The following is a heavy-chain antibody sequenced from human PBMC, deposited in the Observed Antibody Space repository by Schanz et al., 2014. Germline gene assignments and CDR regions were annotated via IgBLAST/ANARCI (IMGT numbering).Heavy chain of an antibody. CDR2: ISAYNGRT. V-gene: IGHV1-18*01. CDR1: GYTFTSYG. Sequence: QGQLVQSGAEVKKPGASVKVSCKASGYTFTSYGITWVRQAPGQGLEWMGWISAYNGRTTYAQKIHGGVAMATDTTTSTDYMELMCLISDDTAMYDCVTENRRESGAWAKAFDIWGQGTWVTVSS. J-gene: IGHJ3*02. CDR3: VTENRRESGAWAKAFDI. D-gene: IGHD2-8*02.